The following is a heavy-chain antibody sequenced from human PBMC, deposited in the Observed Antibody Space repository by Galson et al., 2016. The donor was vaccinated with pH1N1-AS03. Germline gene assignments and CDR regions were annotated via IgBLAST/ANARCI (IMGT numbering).Heavy chain of an antibody. J-gene: IGHJ6*02. Sequence: SVKVSCKASGGSFNTYTITWVRQAPGQRFEWLGGITPLFGAANYAQKFQGRVTITADESTTTTYMELSSLRSEDTAVYYCARGPSRFLDRYYYFGMDVWGQGTTVTVSS. CDR3: ARGPSRFLDRYYYFGMDV. D-gene: IGHD3-3*01. CDR1: GGSFNTYT. V-gene: IGHV1-69*13. CDR2: ITPLFGAA.